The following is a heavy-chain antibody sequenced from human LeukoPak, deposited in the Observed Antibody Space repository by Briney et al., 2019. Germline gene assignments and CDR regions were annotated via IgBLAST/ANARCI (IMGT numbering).Heavy chain of an antibody. J-gene: IGHJ4*02. CDR3: ARRGIWIQWNFEY. CDR1: GGAFNDYY. CDR2: INQGGST. V-gene: IGHV4-34*01. D-gene: IGHD5-12*01. Sequence: SETLSLTCAVEGGAFNDYYWSWVCQSPEKGLEWIAEINQGGSTIYNPSLKNRVTMSIDTTRKHFSLQLASLTAADTAVYFCARRGIWIQWNFEYWGQGVLVTVSS.